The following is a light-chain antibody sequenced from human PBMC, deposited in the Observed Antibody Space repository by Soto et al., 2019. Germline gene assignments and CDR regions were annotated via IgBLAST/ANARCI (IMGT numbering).Light chain of an antibody. CDR3: SSYAGSNTFLV. CDR1: SSDVGGYGY. CDR2: EVT. J-gene: IGLJ2*01. Sequence: QSVLTQPPSASGSPGQSVTISCTGTSSDVGGYGYVSWYQQHPGKAPKLMIYEVTKRPSVVPDRFSGSKSGNTASLTVSGLQADDEADYFCSSYAGSNTFLVFGGGTKLTVL. V-gene: IGLV2-8*01.